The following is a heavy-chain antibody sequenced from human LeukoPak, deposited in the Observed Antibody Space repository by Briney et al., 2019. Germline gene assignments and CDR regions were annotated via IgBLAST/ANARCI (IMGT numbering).Heavy chain of an antibody. CDR3: ARDGMVRGVKDYYGMDV. D-gene: IGHD3-10*01. V-gene: IGHV4-59*01. CDR1: GGSISSYY. CDR2: IYYSGST. J-gene: IGHJ6*02. Sequence: PSETLSLTCTVSGGSISSYYWSWIRQPPGKGLEWIEYIYYSGSTNYNPSLKSRVTISVDTSKNQFSLKLSSVTAADTAVYYCARDGMVRGVKDYYGMDVWGQGTTVTVSS.